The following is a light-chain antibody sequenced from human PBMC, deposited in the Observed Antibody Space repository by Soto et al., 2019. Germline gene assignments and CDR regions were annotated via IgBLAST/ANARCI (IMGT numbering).Light chain of an antibody. Sequence: HYALTQPASVSGSPGQSITISCTGTSSDVGSYNLVSWYQQHPGKAPKLMIYEVSKRPSGVSNRFSGSKSGNTASLTISGLQAEDEADYYCCSYAGSSTSVVFGGGTKVTVL. V-gene: IGLV2-23*02. CDR3: CSYAGSSTSVV. CDR1: SSDVGSYNL. CDR2: EVS. J-gene: IGLJ2*01.